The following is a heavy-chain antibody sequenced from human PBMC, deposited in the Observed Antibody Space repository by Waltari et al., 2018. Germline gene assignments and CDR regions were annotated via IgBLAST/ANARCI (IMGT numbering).Heavy chain of an antibody. CDR3: AVAVAGPYYFDY. CDR2: ISFDGSNK. D-gene: IGHD6-19*01. J-gene: IGHJ4*02. Sequence: QVQLVESGGGVVKPGRSMSLSCAASGFTLSASALLRLRQAPGKGLEWVAVISFDGSNKYYAGSVKGRFTISRDNSRNTQYLQMNSLRAEDTAVYYCAVAVAGPYYFDYWGPGTLVTVSS. CDR1: GFTLSASA. V-gene: IGHV3-30-3*01.